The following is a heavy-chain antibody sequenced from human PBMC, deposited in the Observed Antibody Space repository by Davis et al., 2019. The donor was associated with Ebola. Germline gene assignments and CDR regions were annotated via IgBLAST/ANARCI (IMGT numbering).Heavy chain of an antibody. Sequence: GSLRLSCTVSGGSISSYYWSWIRQPPGKGLEWIGYIYYSGSTNYNPSLKSRVTISVDTSKNQFSLKLSSVTAADTAVYYCARGDPGRSGWYLAPSWGQGTLVTVSS. J-gene: IGHJ4*02. D-gene: IGHD6-19*01. V-gene: IGHV4-59*01. CDR1: GGSISSYY. CDR2: IYYSGST. CDR3: ARGDPGRSGWYLAPS.